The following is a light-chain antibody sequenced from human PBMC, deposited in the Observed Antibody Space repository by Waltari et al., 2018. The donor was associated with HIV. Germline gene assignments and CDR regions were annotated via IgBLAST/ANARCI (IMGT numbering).Light chain of an antibody. J-gene: IGKJ2*01. CDR1: QDISNY. CDR3: QQYDNLPYT. CDR2: DAS. V-gene: IGKV1-33*01. Sequence: DIQMTQSPSSLSASVVDRVTITCQASQDISNYLNWYQQKPGTAPKLLIYDASNLETGVPSRFSGSGSGTDFTFTISSLQPEDIATYYCQQYDNLPYTFGQGTKLEIK.